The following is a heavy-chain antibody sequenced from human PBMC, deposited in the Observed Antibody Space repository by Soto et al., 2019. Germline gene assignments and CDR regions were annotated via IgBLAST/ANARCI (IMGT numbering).Heavy chain of an antibody. CDR1: GGSINNYY. CDR3: ARDFNSIFDDFADMRWNFDP. Sequence: NPSETLSLTCSVTGGSINNYYWSWVRQSAGKGLEWIGRVFNTGTTDYNPSLKGRVTISVDTSKNQFSLSLRSVTAADTAIYYCARDFNSIFDDFADMRWNFDPWGQGTLVTVSS. V-gene: IGHV4-4*07. J-gene: IGHJ5*02. CDR2: VFNTGTT. D-gene: IGHD3-3*02.